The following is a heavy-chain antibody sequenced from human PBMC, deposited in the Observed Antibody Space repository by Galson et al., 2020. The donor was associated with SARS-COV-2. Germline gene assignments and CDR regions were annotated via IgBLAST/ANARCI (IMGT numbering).Heavy chain of an antibody. CDR1: GYTFTSYG. Sequence: ASVKVSCKASGYTFTSYGISWVRQAPGQGLEWMGWISAYNGNTNYAQKLQGRVTMTTDTSTSTAYMELRSLRSDDTAVYYCASLARGSGRSIDWFDPWGQGTLVTVAS. CDR2: ISAYNGNT. D-gene: IGHD3-10*01. J-gene: IGHJ5*02. V-gene: IGHV1-18*04. CDR3: ASLARGSGRSIDWFDP.